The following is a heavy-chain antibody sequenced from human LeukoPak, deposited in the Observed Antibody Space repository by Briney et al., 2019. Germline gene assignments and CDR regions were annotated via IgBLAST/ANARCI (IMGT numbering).Heavy chain of an antibody. CDR1: GYTFTGYY. Sequence: ASVKVSCKASGYTFTGYYIHWVRQAPGQGPEWMGWINPDSGDTNYAQKFQGRVTMSRDTSISTAYMEVSRLRSDDTAVYYCAREPIVLVPAAIFNWFDPWGQGTLVTVSS. V-gene: IGHV1-2*02. CDR2: INPDSGDT. CDR3: AREPIVLVPAAIFNWFDP. J-gene: IGHJ5*02. D-gene: IGHD2-2*02.